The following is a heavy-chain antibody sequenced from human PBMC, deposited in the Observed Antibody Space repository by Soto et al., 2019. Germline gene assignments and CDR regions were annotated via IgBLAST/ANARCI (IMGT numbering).Heavy chain of an antibody. D-gene: IGHD3-22*01. CDR3: ASDKGYYDKSGYWSTHGPFHY. CDR2: IYYSGST. J-gene: IGHJ4*02. V-gene: IGHV4-30-4*01. CDR1: GGSISTDDHY. Sequence: NPSETLSLTCTVSGGSISTDDHYWNWIRQPPGKDLEWIGYIYYSGSTYYNPSLRSRVTMSVDTSKNQFSLKLRSVTAADTAVYFCASDKGYYDKSGYWSTHGPFHYWGQGALVTVS.